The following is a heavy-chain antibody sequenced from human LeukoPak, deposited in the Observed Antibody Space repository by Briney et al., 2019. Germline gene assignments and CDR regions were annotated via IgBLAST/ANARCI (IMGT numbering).Heavy chain of an antibody. D-gene: IGHD3-10*01. CDR1: GYTFTSYA. J-gene: IGHJ4*02. V-gene: IGHV1-3*01. CDR3: ARDPWRFGELSIDY. CDR2: INAGNGNT. Sequence: ASVKVFCKASGYTFTSYAMHWVRQAPGQRLEWMGWINAGNGNTKYSQKFQGRVTITRDTSASTAYMELSSLRSEDTAVYYCARDPWRFGELSIDYWGQGTLVTVSS.